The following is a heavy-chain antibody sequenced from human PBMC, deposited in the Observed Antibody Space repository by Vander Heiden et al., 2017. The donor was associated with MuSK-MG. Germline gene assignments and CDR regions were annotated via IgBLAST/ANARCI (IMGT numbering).Heavy chain of an antibody. J-gene: IGHJ4*01. V-gene: IGHV1-69*06. CDR2: IFPIFGAA. CDR1: GGTFVRYA. Sequence: QVQLVQSGAEVKKPGAWVKVPCKASGGTFVRYAISWVRQSPAQVLGWMGSIFPIFGAALYAPKFQGKVTITADKSTITAYMELSSLRSEATAVYYCASYRYDSCDYRIDYWGQGTLVTVSS. D-gene: IGHD3-22*01. CDR3: ASYRYDSCDYRIDY.